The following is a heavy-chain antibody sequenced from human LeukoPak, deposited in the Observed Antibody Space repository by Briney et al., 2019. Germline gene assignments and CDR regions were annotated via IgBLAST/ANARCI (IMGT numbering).Heavy chain of an antibody. D-gene: IGHD3-10*01. CDR2: IYSGGST. CDR3: AREGYYYGSGSYVGYFDY. V-gene: IGHV3-66*01. J-gene: IGHJ4*02. Sequence: GGPLRLSCVVSGFTVSTSYMSWVRQAPGKGLEWVSIIYSGGSTYYADSVKGRFTISRDNSKNTLYLQMNSLRAEDTAVYYCAREGYYYGSGSYVGYFDYWGQGTLVTVSS. CDR1: GFTVSTSY.